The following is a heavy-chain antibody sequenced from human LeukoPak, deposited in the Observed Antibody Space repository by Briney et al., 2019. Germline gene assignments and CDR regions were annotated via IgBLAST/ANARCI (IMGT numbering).Heavy chain of an antibody. Sequence: GGSLRLSCAASGFTFSTYAMTGVRQAPGKGLEWVSAISGSAVGTYYADCVKGRFTISRDNSKNTLYLQMNSLRAEDTAVYYCGRGSSIDYWGQGTLVTVSS. CDR3: GRGSSIDY. CDR1: GFTFSTYA. J-gene: IGHJ4*02. D-gene: IGHD1-26*01. V-gene: IGHV3-23*01. CDR2: ISGSAVGT.